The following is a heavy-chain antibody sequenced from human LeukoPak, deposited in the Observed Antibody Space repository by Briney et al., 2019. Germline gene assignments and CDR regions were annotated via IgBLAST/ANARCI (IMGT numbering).Heavy chain of an antibody. Sequence: GGSLRLSCAASGFTVSSNYMSWVRQAPGKGLEWVSVIYSGGSTYYADSVKGRFTISRDNSKNTLYLQMNSLRAEDTAVYYCARDIVHGDYVSAYWGQGTLVTVSP. CDR1: GFTVSSNY. V-gene: IGHV3-66*01. CDR2: IYSGGST. D-gene: IGHD4-17*01. J-gene: IGHJ4*02. CDR3: ARDIVHGDYVSAY.